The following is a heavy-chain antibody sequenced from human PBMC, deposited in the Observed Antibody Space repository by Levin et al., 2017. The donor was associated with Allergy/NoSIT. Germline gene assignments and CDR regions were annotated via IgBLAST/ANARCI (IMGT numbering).Heavy chain of an antibody. D-gene: IGHD6-19*01. CDR3: AKRHTSGWYYFDY. CDR1: GFTFSSYA. Sequence: GGSLRLSCAASGFTFSSYAMSWVRQAPGKGLEWVSTISGSGDSTYYADSVKGRFTISRDNSKNTLYLQMNSLRAEDTAVYYCAKRHTSGWYYFDYWGQGTLVTVSS. J-gene: IGHJ4*02. V-gene: IGHV3-23*01. CDR2: ISGSGDST.